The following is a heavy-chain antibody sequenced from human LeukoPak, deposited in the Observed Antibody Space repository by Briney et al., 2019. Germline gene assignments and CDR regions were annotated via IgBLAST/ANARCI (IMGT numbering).Heavy chain of an antibody. CDR3: ARQNRRDYGDYETDY. D-gene: IGHD4-17*01. Sequence: SETLSLTCTVSGGSISSSSYYWGWIRQPPGKGLEWIGSIYYSGSTYYNPSLESRVTISVDTSKNQFSLKLSSVTAADTAVYYCARQNRRDYGDYETDYWGQGTLVTVSS. CDR2: IYYSGST. CDR1: GGSISSSSYY. V-gene: IGHV4-39*01. J-gene: IGHJ4*02.